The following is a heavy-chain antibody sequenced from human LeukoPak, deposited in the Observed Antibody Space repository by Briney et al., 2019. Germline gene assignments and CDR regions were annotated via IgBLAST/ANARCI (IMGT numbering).Heavy chain of an antibody. CDR2: FDPEDGET. D-gene: IGHD4-17*01. J-gene: IGHJ4*02. CDR1: GYALTELS. CDR3: ATARKKLSFDYGDYGPPAYFDY. V-gene: IGHV1-24*01. Sequence: ASVKVSCKVSGYALTELSMHWVRQAPGKGLEWMGGFDPEDGETIYAQKFQGRVTMTEDTSTDTAYMELSSLRSEDTAVYYCATARKKLSFDYGDYGPPAYFDYWGQGTLVTVSS.